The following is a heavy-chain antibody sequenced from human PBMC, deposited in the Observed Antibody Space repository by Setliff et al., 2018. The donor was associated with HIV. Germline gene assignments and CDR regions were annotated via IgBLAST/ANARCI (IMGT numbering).Heavy chain of an antibody. CDR3: ARDAAGGYYFDY. V-gene: IGHV1-8*03. CDR1: GYTFTSYD. J-gene: IGHJ4*02. Sequence: ASVKVSCKASGYTFTSYDINWVRQATGQGLEWMGWMNPNSGNTGYAQKFQGRVTITADESTSTAYMELSSLRSEDTAVYYCARDAAGGYYFDYWGQGTLVTVSS. D-gene: IGHD6-25*01. CDR2: MNPNSGNT.